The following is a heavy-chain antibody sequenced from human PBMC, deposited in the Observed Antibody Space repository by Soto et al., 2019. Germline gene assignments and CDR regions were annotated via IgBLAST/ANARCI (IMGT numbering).Heavy chain of an antibody. V-gene: IGHV4-34*01. CDR3: ARGFRRYYLDY. J-gene: IGHJ4*02. CDR2: INHSGST. CDR1: GGSFSGYY. Sequence: SDTLSLTCAVYGGSFSGYYWSWIRQPPGKGLEWIGEINHSGSTNYNPSLKSRVTISVDTSKNQFSLKLSSVTAADTAVYYCARGFRRYYLDYWGQGTLVTVSS.